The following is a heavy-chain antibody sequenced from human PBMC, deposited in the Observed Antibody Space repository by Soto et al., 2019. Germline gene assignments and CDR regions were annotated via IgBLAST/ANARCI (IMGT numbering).Heavy chain of an antibody. J-gene: IGHJ4*02. V-gene: IGHV3-53*05. CDR2: TYNGSSK. CDR3: ARDSPSCSGGSCYPSYYFDY. CDR1: GFTVSRNY. D-gene: IGHD2-15*01. Sequence: GGSLRLSCAAAGFTVSRNYMSWVRQATGKGLEWVSVTYNGSSKYYADSVKGRFTISRDNSKNTLFLQMNSLRAEDTAVYYCARDSPSCSGGSCYPSYYFDYWGQGTPVTVSS.